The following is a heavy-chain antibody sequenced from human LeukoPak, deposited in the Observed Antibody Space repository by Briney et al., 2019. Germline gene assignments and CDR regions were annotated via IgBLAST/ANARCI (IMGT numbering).Heavy chain of an antibody. Sequence: GESLKISCKGSAYRFANYWIGWVRQMPGKGLEWMGIIYPGDSDTRYSPSFEGQVTISAAKSISTGYLQWSSLKASASALYYCARLAGSYPGAPFDYWGQGTLVTVSS. D-gene: IGHD1-26*01. CDR2: IYPGDSDT. V-gene: IGHV5-51*01. CDR1: AYRFANYW. CDR3: ARLAGSYPGAPFDY. J-gene: IGHJ4*02.